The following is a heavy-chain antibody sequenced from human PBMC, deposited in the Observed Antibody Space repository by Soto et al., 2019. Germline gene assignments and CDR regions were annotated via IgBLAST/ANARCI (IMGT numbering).Heavy chain of an antibody. D-gene: IGHD2-21*01. CDR1: GGSISTSRCY. CDR2: IFYSGST. CDR3: ARQPTTGDTDLWFDP. Sequence: LEILSLTCSVSGGSISTSRCYWAWIRQPPGKGLEWLANIFYSGSTFYNPSLASRVSVSVDTSKNEFSLKLRSVTAADTAVYYCARQPTTGDTDLWFDPWGQGTLVTVSS. V-gene: IGHV4-39*01. J-gene: IGHJ5*02.